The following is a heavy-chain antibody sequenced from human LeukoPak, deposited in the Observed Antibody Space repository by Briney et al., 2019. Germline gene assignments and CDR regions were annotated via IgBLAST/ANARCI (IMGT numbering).Heavy chain of an antibody. CDR1: GGTFSSYA. CDR3: ARSAAAGYFDY. V-gene: IGHV1-69*05. Sequence: GASVKVSCKASGGTFSSYALNWVRQAPGQGLEWMGGIVPIFGTTNYAQKFQGRVTMTRDTSISTAYMELSRLRSDDTAVYYCARSAAAGYFDYWGQGTLVTVSS. J-gene: IGHJ4*02. D-gene: IGHD6-13*01. CDR2: IVPIFGTT.